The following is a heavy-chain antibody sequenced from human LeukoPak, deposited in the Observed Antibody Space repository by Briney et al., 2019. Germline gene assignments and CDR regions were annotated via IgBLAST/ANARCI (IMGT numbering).Heavy chain of an antibody. J-gene: IGHJ5*02. CDR3: ASGRRDGYNYRFDP. Sequence: SQTLSFTCTVSGGSISSGGYYWSWIRQHPGKDLEWIGYIYYSGSTYYNPSLKSRVTISVDTSKNQFSLKLSSVTAADTAVYYCASGRRDGYNYRFDPWGQGTLVTVSS. V-gene: IGHV4-31*03. CDR2: IYYSGST. CDR1: GGSISSGGYY. D-gene: IGHD5-24*01.